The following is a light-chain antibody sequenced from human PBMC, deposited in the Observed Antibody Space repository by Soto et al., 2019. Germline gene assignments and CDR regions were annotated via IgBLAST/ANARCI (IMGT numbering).Light chain of an antibody. CDR2: GAS. CDR3: QQYGSSPPIT. CDR1: QRVSRY. J-gene: IGKJ5*01. Sequence: VLTKSPATLSLSPGERATLSCRASQRVSRYLAWYQQRPGQAPRLLMYGASRRATGIPDRFSGSGGATDYFLTTRRLEPAAFAVYYCQQYGSSPPITFGQGTRRDNK. V-gene: IGKV3-20*01.